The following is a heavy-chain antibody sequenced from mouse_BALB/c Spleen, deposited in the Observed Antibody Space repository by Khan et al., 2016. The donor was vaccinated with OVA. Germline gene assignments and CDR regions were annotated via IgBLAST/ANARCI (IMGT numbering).Heavy chain of an antibody. V-gene: IGHV1-61*01. J-gene: IGHJ3*01. D-gene: IGHD2-2*01. CDR1: GYTFTSYW. Sequence: QVQLQQPGAELVRPGASVKLSCKASGYTFTSYWMNWVKQRPGQGLEWIGMIDPSDSETHYNQMFRDKATLTVDKSSSTAYMQLSSLTSEDSAVYYCARREKYGYDPSWFAYWGRGTLVTVTA. CDR2: IDPSDSET. CDR3: ARREKYGYDPSWFAY.